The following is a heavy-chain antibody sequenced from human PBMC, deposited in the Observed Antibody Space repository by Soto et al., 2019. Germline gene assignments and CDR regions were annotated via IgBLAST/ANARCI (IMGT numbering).Heavy chain of an antibody. CDR3: ARAMGISAFDI. D-gene: IGHD7-27*01. CDR2: ISYDGSNK. Sequence: GGSLRLSCAASGFTFSSYAMHWVRQAPGKGLEWVAVISYDGSNKYYADSVKGRFTISRDNSKNTLYLQMNSLRAEDTAVYYCARAMGISAFDIWGQGTMVTVSS. V-gene: IGHV3-30*04. J-gene: IGHJ3*02. CDR1: GFTFSSYA.